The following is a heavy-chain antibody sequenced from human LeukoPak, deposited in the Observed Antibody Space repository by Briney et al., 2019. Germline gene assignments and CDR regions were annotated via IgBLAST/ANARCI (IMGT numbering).Heavy chain of an antibody. V-gene: IGHV3-33*06. CDR3: AKEMEFGVVTNQHYYYYYGMDV. D-gene: IGHD3-3*01. Sequence: GGSLRLSCAASGLTLSSYAMHWVRQAPGKGLEWVAVTWSDGSNKNYADSAKGRFTISRDNFKNTVYLQMNSLRAEDTAVYYCAKEMEFGVVTNQHYYYYYGMDVWGQGTTVTVSS. CDR2: TWSDGSNK. J-gene: IGHJ6*02. CDR1: GLTLSSYA.